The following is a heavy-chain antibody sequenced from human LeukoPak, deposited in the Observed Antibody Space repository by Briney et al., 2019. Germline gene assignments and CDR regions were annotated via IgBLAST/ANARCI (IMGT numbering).Heavy chain of an antibody. Sequence: ASVKVSCKASGYTFTGYYMHWVRQAPGQGLEWMGWINPNSGGTNYAQKFQGRVTMTRDTSISTAYMELSRLRSDDTAVYYCARDLNTVGLFDYWGQGTLVTVSS. CDR1: GYTFTGYY. CDR2: INPNSGGT. V-gene: IGHV1-2*02. J-gene: IGHJ4*02. CDR3: ARDLNTVGLFDY. D-gene: IGHD4-11*01.